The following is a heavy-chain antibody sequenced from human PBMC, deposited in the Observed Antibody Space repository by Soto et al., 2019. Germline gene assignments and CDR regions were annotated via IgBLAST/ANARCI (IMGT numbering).Heavy chain of an antibody. D-gene: IGHD2-2*02. CDR1: GGSISTYS. V-gene: IGHV4-59*01. CDR3: VRDAHYTSRYSHYYAMDV. Sequence: PSETLSLTCSVSGGSISTYSWSWIRQPPGKGLEWVGSIYYSGSTNYSPSLNSRVTISVDTSKNQFSLKLTSVTAADTAIYYCVRDAHYTSRYSHYYAMDVWGQGATVTVSS. J-gene: IGHJ6*02. CDR2: IYYSGST.